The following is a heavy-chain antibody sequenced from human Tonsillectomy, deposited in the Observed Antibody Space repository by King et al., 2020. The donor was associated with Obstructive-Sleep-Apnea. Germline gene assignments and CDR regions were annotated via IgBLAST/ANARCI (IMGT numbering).Heavy chain of an antibody. CDR2: ISGSSSAI. V-gene: IGHV3-48*04. Sequence: VQLVESGGGLVQPGGSLRLSCAASGFTFSSYSIHWVRQAPGKGLEWVSYISGSSSAIYYADSVKGRFTISSDNAKNSMYLQMNSLRAEDTAVYYCARDRTGFLDYWGQGTLVTVSA. CDR3: ARDRTGFLDY. J-gene: IGHJ4*02. CDR1: GFTFSSYS. D-gene: IGHD7-27*01.